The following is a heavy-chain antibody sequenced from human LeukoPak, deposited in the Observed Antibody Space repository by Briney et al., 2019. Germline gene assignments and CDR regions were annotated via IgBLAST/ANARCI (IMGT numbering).Heavy chain of an antibody. CDR3: ARGSSGWSKSPPPPYMDV. D-gene: IGHD6-19*01. CDR1: GGSISSYY. CDR2: IYYSGST. V-gene: IGHV4-59*01. J-gene: IGHJ6*03. Sequence: TSETLSLTCTVSGGSISSYYWSWIRQPPGKGLEWIWYIYYSGSTNYNPSLKSRVTISVDTSKNPFSLKLCSVTAADTAVYYFARGSSGWSKSPPPPYMDVWGKGTTVTVSS.